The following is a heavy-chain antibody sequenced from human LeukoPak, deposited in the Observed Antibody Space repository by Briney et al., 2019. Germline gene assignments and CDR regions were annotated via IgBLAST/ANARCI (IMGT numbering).Heavy chain of an antibody. CDR3: AKLMGVTAMDV. J-gene: IGHJ6*02. D-gene: IGHD2-21*02. V-gene: IGHV5-51*01. CDR2: LYPGGSDI. Sequence: ESLKTSCTCSGYSFTSSWIGWVRQMPGQGLEWMGILYPGGSDIRYSTSFQGRVTISVDKTITTAYLQWRSLKASDSATYYCAKLMGVTAMDVWGQGTTVIVSS. CDR1: GYSFTSSW.